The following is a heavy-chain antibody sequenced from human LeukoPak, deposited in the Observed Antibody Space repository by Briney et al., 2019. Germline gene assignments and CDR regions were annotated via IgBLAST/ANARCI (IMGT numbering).Heavy chain of an antibody. CDR2: R. Sequence: RYYADSVKGRFTISRDNSKNTLYLQMNSLGDEDTAVFYCARDSSGLDLWGQGTLVTVSS. D-gene: IGHD3-3*01. J-gene: IGHJ4*02. CDR3: ARDSSGLDL. V-gene: IGHV3-33*01.